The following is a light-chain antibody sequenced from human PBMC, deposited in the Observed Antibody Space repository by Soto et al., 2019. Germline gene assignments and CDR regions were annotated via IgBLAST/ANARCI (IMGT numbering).Light chain of an antibody. Sequence: AIRMTQSPSSFSASTGDRVTITCRASQGISSYLAWYQQKPGNASKLLIYAASTLQSGVPSRFSGSGSGTDFTLTISCLQSEDFATYYCQQYYSYPRTFGQGTKVEIK. CDR3: QQYYSYPRT. CDR1: QGISSY. V-gene: IGKV1-8*01. CDR2: AAS. J-gene: IGKJ1*01.